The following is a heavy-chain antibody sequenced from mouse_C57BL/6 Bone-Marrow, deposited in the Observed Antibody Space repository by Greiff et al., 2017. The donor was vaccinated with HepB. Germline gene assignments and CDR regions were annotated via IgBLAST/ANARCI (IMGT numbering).Heavy chain of an antibody. J-gene: IGHJ1*03. CDR2: IDPSDSYT. D-gene: IGHD1-1*01. CDR3: ARRDYYGISYGYFDV. Sequence: VQLQQSGAELVMPGASVKLSCKASGYTFTSYWMHWVKQRPGQGLEWIGEIDPSDSYTNYNQKFKGKSTLTVDKSSSTAYMQLSSLTSEDSAVYYCARRDYYGISYGYFDVWGTGTTVTVSS. V-gene: IGHV1-69*01. CDR1: GYTFTSYW.